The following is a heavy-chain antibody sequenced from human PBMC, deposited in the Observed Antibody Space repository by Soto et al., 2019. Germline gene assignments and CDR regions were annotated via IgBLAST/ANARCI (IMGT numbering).Heavy chain of an antibody. V-gene: IGHV1-18*01. Sequence: ASVKVSCKASGYTFTSYGISWVRQAPGQGLEWMGWISAYNGNTNYAQKLQGRVTMTTDTSTSTAYMELRSLRSDDTAVYYCAREAAYYDFWSGYFPPRDYHYYGMDVWGQGTTVTVSS. CDR1: GYTFTSYG. D-gene: IGHD3-3*01. J-gene: IGHJ6*02. CDR3: AREAAYYDFWSGYFPPRDYHYYGMDV. CDR2: ISAYNGNT.